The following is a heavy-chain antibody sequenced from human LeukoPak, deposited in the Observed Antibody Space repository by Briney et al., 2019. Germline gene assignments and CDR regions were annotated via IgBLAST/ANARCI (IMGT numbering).Heavy chain of an antibody. CDR3: ARDRITIETRAFHI. CDR2: IYYSGST. Sequence: SEPLSLTCTVTGGSISRGDYYWRWIRQPPAKGLEWIGYIYYSGSTYYNPSLKSRVTISVDTSNNQFSLKLSSVTAADTAVYYCARDRITIETRAFHIWGQGTMVTVSS. CDR1: GGSISRGDYY. V-gene: IGHV4-30-4*08. J-gene: IGHJ3*02. D-gene: IGHD3-3*01.